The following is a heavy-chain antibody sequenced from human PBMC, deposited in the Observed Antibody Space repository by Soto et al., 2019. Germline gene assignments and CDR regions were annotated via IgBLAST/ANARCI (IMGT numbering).Heavy chain of an antibody. CDR1: GYTFTSYG. Sequence: ASVKVSCKASGYTFTSYGISWVRQAPGQGLEWMGWISGYNGDTDYAQKLQGRVTMTTDTSTNTAYMELRSLRSDDTAVYYCARAPQTVAGAGIWYWGQGTLVTVSS. CDR3: ARAPQTVAGAGIWY. CDR2: ISGYNGDT. J-gene: IGHJ4*02. D-gene: IGHD6-13*01. V-gene: IGHV1-18*04.